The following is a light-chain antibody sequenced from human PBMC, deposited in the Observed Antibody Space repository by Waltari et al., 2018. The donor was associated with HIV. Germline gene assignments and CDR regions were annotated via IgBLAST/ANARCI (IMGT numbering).Light chain of an antibody. CDR2: SNK. CDR3: AVWGDSLNGPV. J-gene: IGLJ2*01. CDR1: SSNIGSNT. V-gene: IGLV1-44*01. Sequence: QSVLTQPPSASGTPGQRVTISCSGSSSNIGSNTVNWYQQLAGTPPKLLIYSNKPRPSGVPDRFSGSKSGPSASLAISGLQSEDEADYYCAVWGDSLNGPVFGGGTKLTVL.